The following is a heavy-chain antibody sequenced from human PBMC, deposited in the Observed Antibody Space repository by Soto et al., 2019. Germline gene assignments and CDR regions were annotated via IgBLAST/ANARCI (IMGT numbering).Heavy chain of an antibody. CDR3: ARVGYCNTTNCLFYYYHYGMDV. Sequence: SVKVSCKASGDTFNSYAISWVRQAPGQGLQWMGGIIPTFHTANYAQKFQARVTMTADESASTAYMELSGLRSEDTAVYYCARVGYCNTTNCLFYYYHYGMDVWGQGTTVTVSS. CDR2: IIPTFHTA. J-gene: IGHJ6*02. V-gene: IGHV1-69*13. D-gene: IGHD2-2*01. CDR1: GDTFNSYA.